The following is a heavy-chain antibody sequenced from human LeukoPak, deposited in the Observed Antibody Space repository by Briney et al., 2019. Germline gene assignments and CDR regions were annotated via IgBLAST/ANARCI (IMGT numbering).Heavy chain of an antibody. V-gene: IGHV3-48*04. CDR2: ISSDGNTE. D-gene: IGHD2-8*01. CDR1: GFTFSNYV. Sequence: PGRSLRPSCIASGFTFSNYVMHWVRQVPGKGLEWVSPISSDGNTEYYAGSVRVRFTMSRDNAKNSLDLHMNSLRTEDTAVYYCARDIVNGPFVTSLESWGQGALVTVSS. CDR3: ARDIVNGPFVTSLES. J-gene: IGHJ4*02.